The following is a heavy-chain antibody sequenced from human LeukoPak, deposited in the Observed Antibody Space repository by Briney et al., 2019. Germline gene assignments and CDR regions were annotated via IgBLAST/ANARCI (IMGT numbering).Heavy chain of an antibody. CDR3: ARDPFTYSGSYLGLDY. J-gene: IGHJ4*02. V-gene: IGHV3-30-3*01. CDR2: ISYDGSNK. D-gene: IGHD1-26*01. Sequence: GRSLRLSCAASGFTFSSYAMHWVRQAPGKGLEWVAVISYDGSNKYYADSVKGRFTISRDNSKNTLYLQMNSLRAEDTAVYYCARDPFTYSGSYLGLDYWGQGTLVTVSS. CDR1: GFTFSSYA.